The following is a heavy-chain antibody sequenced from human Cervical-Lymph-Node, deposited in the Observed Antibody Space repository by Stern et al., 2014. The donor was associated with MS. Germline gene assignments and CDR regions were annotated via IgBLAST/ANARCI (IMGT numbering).Heavy chain of an antibody. D-gene: IGHD1-14*01. CDR2: IYPGNSDT. J-gene: IGHJ5*02. CDR3: ARHGGPNWNHEAHNWFDP. Sequence: EVQLVQSGAEVKKPGESLKISCKGSEYNFNTHWIAWVRQMPGKGLEWLGNIYPGNSDTRYNPSLQGQVSISADKSIPTAYLHFSSLKASDSAMYFCARHGGPNWNHEAHNWFDPWGQGTLVTVSS. V-gene: IGHV5-51*03. CDR1: EYNFNTHW.